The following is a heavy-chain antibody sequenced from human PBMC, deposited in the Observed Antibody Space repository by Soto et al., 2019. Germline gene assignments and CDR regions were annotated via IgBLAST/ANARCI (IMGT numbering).Heavy chain of an antibody. J-gene: IGHJ6*02. CDR3: ARDAEFAIAALVDYYYGMDV. D-gene: IGHD6-13*01. CDR2: INSDGSST. Sequence: GGSLRLSCAASGFTFSSYWMHWVRQAPGKGLVWVSRINSDGSSTSYADSVKGRFTISRDNAKNTLYLQMNSLRAEDTAVYYCARDAEFAIAALVDYYYGMDVWGQGTTVTVSS. V-gene: IGHV3-74*01. CDR1: GFTFSSYW.